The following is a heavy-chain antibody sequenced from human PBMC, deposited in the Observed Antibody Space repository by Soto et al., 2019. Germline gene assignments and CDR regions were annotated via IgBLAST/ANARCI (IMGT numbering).Heavy chain of an antibody. CDR2: IYHSGST. CDR1: GCSISIGGYS. J-gene: IGHJ4*02. CDR3: AAGGGLPRYY. V-gene: IGHV4-30-2*01. Sequence: SETLSLTCAVSGCSISIGGYSWSWILQPPGKGLEWIGYIYHSGSTYYNPSLKSRVTISVDRSKNQFSLKLSSVTAADTAVYYCAAGGGLPRYYWGQGTLVTVSS. D-gene: IGHD5-12*01.